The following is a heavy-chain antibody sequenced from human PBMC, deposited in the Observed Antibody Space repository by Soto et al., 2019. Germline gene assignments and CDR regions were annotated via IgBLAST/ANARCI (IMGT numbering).Heavy chain of an antibody. J-gene: IGHJ4*02. V-gene: IGHV3-49*03. CDR2: IRSKAYGGTT. Sequence: GGSLRLSCTASGFTFGDYAMSWFRQAPGKGLEWVGFIRSKAYGGTTDYAASVKGRFTISRDDSKTIAYLQMNSLKTEDTAVYYCARDGSGYEGPDYWGQGTLVTVSS. CDR1: GFTFGDYA. D-gene: IGHD5-12*01. CDR3: ARDGSGYEGPDY.